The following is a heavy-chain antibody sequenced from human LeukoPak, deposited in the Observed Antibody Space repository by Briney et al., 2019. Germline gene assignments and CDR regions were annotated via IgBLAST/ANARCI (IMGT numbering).Heavy chain of an antibody. J-gene: IGHJ4*02. CDR1: GFTFNNYN. V-gene: IGHV3-21*01. D-gene: IGHD3-10*01. Sequence: GGSLRLSCATSGFTFNNYNMNWVRQAPGRALEWVSSITSSGTYIFYADSVKGRFTISRDNAKNSLYLQMNSLGPEDTAVYYCASNSFDYYGSGSYSVDYWGQGTLVTVSS. CDR2: ITSSGTYI. CDR3: ASNSFDYYGSGSYSVDY.